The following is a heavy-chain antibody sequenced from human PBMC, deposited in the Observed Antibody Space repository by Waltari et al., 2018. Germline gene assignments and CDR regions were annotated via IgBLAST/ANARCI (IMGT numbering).Heavy chain of an antibody. D-gene: IGHD2-8*01. CDR2: ISSSSSYR. CDR3: ARELDCTNGVCPSI. J-gene: IGHJ4*02. V-gene: IGHV3-21*01. CDR1: GFTFSSYS. Sequence: EVQLVESGGGLVKPGGSLRLSCAVSGFTFSSYSMNWVRQAPGKGLEWVSSISSSSSYRYYADSVKGRFTISRDNAKNSLYLQMNSLRAEDTAVYYCARELDCTNGVCPSIWGQGTLVTVSS.